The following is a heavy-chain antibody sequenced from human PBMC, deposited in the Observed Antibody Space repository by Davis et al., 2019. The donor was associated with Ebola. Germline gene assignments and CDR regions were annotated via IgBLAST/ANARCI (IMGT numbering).Heavy chain of an antibody. CDR2: ISGSGAST. Sequence: GESLKISCVASGFTFSSYAMSGVRQAPGKGLEWVSGISGSGASTYSADSLKGRFTISRDNSKNTLHLQMSSLRAEDTAVYYCARDTPGTFDYWGQGTLVTVSS. CDR1: GFTFSSYA. V-gene: IGHV3-23*01. J-gene: IGHJ4*02. CDR3: ARDTPGTFDY. D-gene: IGHD2-15*01.